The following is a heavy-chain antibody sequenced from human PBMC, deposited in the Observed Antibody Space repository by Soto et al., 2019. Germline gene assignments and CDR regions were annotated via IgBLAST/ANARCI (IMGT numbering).Heavy chain of an antibody. CDR3: ARVLKQWLVKYYFDY. V-gene: IGHV3-9*01. Sequence: GGSLRLSCAASGFTFDDYAMHWVRQAPGKGLEWVSGISWNSGSIGYADSVKGRFTTSRDNAKNSLYLQMNSLRAEDTALYYCARVLKQWLVKYYFDYWGQGTLVTVSS. D-gene: IGHD6-19*01. CDR1: GFTFDDYA. J-gene: IGHJ4*02. CDR2: ISWNSGSI.